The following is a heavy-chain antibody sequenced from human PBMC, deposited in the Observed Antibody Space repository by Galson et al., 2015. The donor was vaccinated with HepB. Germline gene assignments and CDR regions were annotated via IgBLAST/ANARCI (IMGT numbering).Heavy chain of an antibody. V-gene: IGHV1-69*10. CDR3: ARSKGSGSYDS. CDR2: IIPIFGIP. CDR1: GGTFSRYA. D-gene: IGHD3-10*01. Sequence: SVKVSCKASGGTFSRYAISWVRQAPGQGLEWMGGIIPIFGIPTYAQKFRGRVTITADKSTSTAYMELSSLRSEDTAVYYCARSKGSGSYDSWGQGTLVTVSS. J-gene: IGHJ4*02.